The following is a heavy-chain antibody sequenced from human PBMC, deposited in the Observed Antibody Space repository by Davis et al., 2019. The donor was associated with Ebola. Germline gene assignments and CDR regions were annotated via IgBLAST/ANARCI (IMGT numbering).Heavy chain of an antibody. V-gene: IGHV3-53*01. D-gene: IGHD3-16*01. CDR1: GFTVSSNY. CDR3: ASGRLGWHYYYGMDV. CDR2: IYSAGST. J-gene: IGHJ6*02. Sequence: PGGSLRLSCAASGFTVSSNYMSWVRQAPGKGLEWVSVIYSAGSTYYADSVKGRFTISRDNAKNTLYLQMNSLRAEDTAVYYCASGRLGWHYYYGMDVWGQGTTVTVSS.